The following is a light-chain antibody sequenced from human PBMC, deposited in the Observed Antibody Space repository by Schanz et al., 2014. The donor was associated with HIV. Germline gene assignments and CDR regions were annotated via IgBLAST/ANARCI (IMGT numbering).Light chain of an antibody. V-gene: IGKV3-20*01. CDR3: QQYDSSPYT. CDR1: QSVSSN. Sequence: EIVLTQSPGSLSLSPGGRATLSCRASQSVSSNLAWYQQKPGQAPRLLIYGASTRATGIPDRFSGSGSETDFTLTITRLEPEDFAVYYCQQYDSSPYTFGRGTKLEI. J-gene: IGKJ2*01. CDR2: GAS.